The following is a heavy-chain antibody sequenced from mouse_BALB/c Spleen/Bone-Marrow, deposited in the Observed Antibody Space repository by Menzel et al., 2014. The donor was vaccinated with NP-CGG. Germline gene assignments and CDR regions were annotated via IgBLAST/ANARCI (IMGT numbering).Heavy chain of an antibody. J-gene: IGHJ2*01. CDR2: INPGSGGT. Sequence: VKVVESGAKLVRPGTSVKVSCKASGYAFTNYLIEWFKQRPGQGLEWIGVINPGSGGTNFNEKFRGKATLTADKSSSTAYMQFNSLTSDDSGVYFCAREGYYGLDYWGQGTTLTVSS. CDR1: GYAFTNYL. CDR3: AREGYYGLDY. D-gene: IGHD2-1*01. V-gene: IGHV1-54*03.